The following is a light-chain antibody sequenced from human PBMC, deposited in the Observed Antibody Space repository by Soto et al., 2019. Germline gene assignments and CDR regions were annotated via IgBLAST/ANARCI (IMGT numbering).Light chain of an antibody. J-gene: IGKJ1*01. Sequence: EIVLTQSPATLSLSRGERATLSCRASQSVSSDLAWYQQKPGQVPRLVIYDASNRATGIPGRFSGSGSGTDFTLTISSLEPEVFGVYYCQQRSSWPRTFGQGTKVEIK. V-gene: IGKV3-11*01. CDR2: DAS. CDR1: QSVSSD. CDR3: QQRSSWPRT.